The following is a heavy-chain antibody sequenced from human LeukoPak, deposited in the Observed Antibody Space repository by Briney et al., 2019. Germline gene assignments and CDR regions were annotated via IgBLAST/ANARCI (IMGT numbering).Heavy chain of an antibody. J-gene: IGHJ4*02. CDR3: ARDRGEYYYDSSGYSYYFDY. V-gene: IGHV3-21*01. CDR1: GFTFSSYS. CDR2: ISSSSSYI. Sequence: GGSLRLSCAASGFTFSSYSMNWVRQAPGKGLEWVSSISSSSSYIYYADSVKGRFTISRDNAKNSLYLQMNSLRAEDTAVYCCARDRGEYYYDSSGYSYYFDYWGQGTLVTVSS. D-gene: IGHD3-22*01.